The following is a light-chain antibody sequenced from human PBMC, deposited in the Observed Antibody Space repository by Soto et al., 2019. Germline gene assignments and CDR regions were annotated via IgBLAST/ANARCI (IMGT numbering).Light chain of an antibody. J-gene: IGKJ3*01. V-gene: IGKV3-20*01. CDR3: QQYGTSPLT. Sequence: EIVLTQSPGTLSLSPGVRATRSCRASQSVGSTYLAWYQQKPGQAPKLLVYGVSSRATGIPDRFSGSGSGTDFTLTIDRLEPQDFAVYYCQQYGTSPLTFGPGTKVDI. CDR1: QSVGSTY. CDR2: GVS.